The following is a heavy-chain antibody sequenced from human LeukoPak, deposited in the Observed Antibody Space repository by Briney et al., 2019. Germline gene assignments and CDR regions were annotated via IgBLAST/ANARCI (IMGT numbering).Heavy chain of an antibody. CDR3: ARWGGGFDY. CDR2: IKQDGSAK. Sequence: GGSLRLSCAASGFTFSRYWVSWVRQAPGKGLEWVANIKQDGSAKYYGDSVEGRFTISRDNAKNPLYLQMNSLRAEDTAVYYCARWGGGFDYWGQGTLVTVSS. J-gene: IGHJ4*02. CDR1: GFTFSRYW. D-gene: IGHD3-16*01. V-gene: IGHV3-7*04.